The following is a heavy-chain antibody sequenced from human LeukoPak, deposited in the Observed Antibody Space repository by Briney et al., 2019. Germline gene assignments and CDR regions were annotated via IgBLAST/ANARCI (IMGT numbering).Heavy chain of an antibody. Sequence: PSETLSPTCSVSGDSIYWSWVRQSPGKGPQWIGTVYYSGATNYNPSLASRVTMSLDMPKSQFSLKLSSVTAADTAIYYCAVVTSHPRYFDHWGQGTLITVSS. J-gene: IGHJ4*02. CDR3: AVVTSHPRYFDH. V-gene: IGHV4-59*01. D-gene: IGHD2-21*02. CDR2: VYYSGAT. CDR1: GDSIY.